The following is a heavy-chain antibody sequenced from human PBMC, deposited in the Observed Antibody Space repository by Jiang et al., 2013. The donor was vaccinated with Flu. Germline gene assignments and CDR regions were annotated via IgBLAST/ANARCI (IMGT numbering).Heavy chain of an antibody. CDR1: FSSYS. J-gene: IGHJ6*02. Sequence: FSSYSMNWVRQAPGKGLEWVSSISSSSSYIYYADSVKGRFTISRDNAKNSLYLQMNSLRAEDTAVYYCASGSHGDYYYGMDVWGQGTTVTVSS. CDR2: ISSSSSYI. CDR3: ASGSHGDYYYGMDV. D-gene: IGHD4-17*01. V-gene: IGHV3-21*01.